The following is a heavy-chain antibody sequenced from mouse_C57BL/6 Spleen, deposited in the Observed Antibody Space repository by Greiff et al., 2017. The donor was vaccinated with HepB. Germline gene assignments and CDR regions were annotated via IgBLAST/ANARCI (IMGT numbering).Heavy chain of an antibody. Sequence: VQLQQSGAELVRPGASVTLSCKASGYTFTDYEMHWVKQTPVHGLEWIGAIDPETGGTAYNQKFKGKAILTADKSSSTAYMELRSLTSEDSAVYYCTKDYDGPPMDYWGQGTSVTVSS. V-gene: IGHV1-15*01. CDR3: TKDYDGPPMDY. D-gene: IGHD2-3*01. J-gene: IGHJ4*01. CDR1: GYTFTDYE. CDR2: IDPETGGT.